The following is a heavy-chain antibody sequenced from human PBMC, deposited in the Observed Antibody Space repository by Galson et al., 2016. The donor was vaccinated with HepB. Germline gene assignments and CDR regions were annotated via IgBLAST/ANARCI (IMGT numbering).Heavy chain of an antibody. D-gene: IGHD5/OR15-5a*01. Sequence: SLRLSCAASGFTFSSYGMHWVRQAPGKGLEWVAAISYDGNNKYYADSVKGRFTISRDNSKNTLYLQMNSLRAEDTALYYCAKDRVYAAVNWFDPWGQGTLVTVSS. CDR1: GFTFSSYG. CDR3: AKDRVYAAVNWFDP. CDR2: ISYDGNNK. V-gene: IGHV3-30*18. J-gene: IGHJ5*02.